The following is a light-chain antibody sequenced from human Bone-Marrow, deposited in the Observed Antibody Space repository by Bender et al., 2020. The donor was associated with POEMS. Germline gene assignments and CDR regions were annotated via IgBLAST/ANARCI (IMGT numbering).Light chain of an antibody. CDR1: KLGEHY. J-gene: IGLJ2*01. CDR2: QDN. Sequence: SYELTQPPSVSVSPGQTASITCSGVKLGEHYISWYHQRPGHSPVIVMYQDNKRPSGIPERFSGSSSGTTVTLTISGAQAEDEADYYCQSADSSGDYVVFGGGTKVTVL. CDR3: QSADSSGDYVV. V-gene: IGLV3-25*03.